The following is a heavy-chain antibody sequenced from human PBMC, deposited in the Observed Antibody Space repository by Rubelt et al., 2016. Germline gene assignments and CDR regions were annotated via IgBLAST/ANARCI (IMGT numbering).Heavy chain of an antibody. Sequence: GFTFSSYGMHWVRQAPGKGLEWVAVISYDGSNKYYADSVKGRFTISRDNSKNTLYLQMNSLRAEDTAVYYCARDKGGGEWLVFDYWGQGTLVTVSS. J-gene: IGHJ4*02. CDR2: ISYDGSNK. CDR3: ARDKGGGEWLVFDY. V-gene: IGHV3-33*05. D-gene: IGHD6-19*01. CDR1: GFTFSSYG.